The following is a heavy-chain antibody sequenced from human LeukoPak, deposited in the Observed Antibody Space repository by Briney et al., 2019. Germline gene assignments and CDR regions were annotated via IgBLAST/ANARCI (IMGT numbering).Heavy chain of an antibody. Sequence: SSETLSLTCAVYGGSFSGYYWSWIRQPPGKGLEWIGEINHSGSTNYNPSLKSRVTISIDTSKNQFSLKLSSVTAADTAVYYCARAPVSIAVAGTGYFDYWGQGTLVTVSS. CDR2: INHSGST. V-gene: IGHV4-34*01. D-gene: IGHD6-19*01. J-gene: IGHJ4*02. CDR3: ARAPVSIAVAGTGYFDY. CDR1: GGSFSGYY.